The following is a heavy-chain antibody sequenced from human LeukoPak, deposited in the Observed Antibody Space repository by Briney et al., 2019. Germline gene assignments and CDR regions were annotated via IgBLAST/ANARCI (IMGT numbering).Heavy chain of an antibody. Sequence: PPETLALTCTVSGGSLNSYYYSWIRQPAGKGLEWLGRIYTSGSSNYNPSLKSRVTMSVDTSKNQFSLRLASVTAADTAVYYCARAAYGGYRYYYFYLDVWGKGTTVTVSS. CDR2: IYTSGSS. D-gene: IGHD4-17*01. J-gene: IGHJ6*03. V-gene: IGHV4-4*07. CDR1: GGSLNSYY. CDR3: ARAAYGGYRYYYFYLDV.